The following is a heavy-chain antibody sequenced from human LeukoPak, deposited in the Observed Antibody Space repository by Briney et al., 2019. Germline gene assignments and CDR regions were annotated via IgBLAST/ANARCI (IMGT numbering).Heavy chain of an antibody. CDR1: GFTFSSYE. D-gene: IGHD6-6*01. CDR2: ISSSGSTI. Sequence: GSLRLSCAASGFTFSSYEMNWVRQAPGKGLEWVSYISSSGSTIYYADSVKGRFTISRDNAKNSLYLQMNSLRAEDTAVYYCAKDWSYSSSSAYYFDYWGQGTLVTVSS. CDR3: AKDWSYSSSSAYYFDY. V-gene: IGHV3-48*03. J-gene: IGHJ4*02.